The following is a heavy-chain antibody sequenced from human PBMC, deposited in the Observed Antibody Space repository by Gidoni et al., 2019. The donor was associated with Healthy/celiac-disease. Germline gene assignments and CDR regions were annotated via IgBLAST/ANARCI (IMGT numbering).Heavy chain of an antibody. CDR1: GLTFSGSA. CDR2: IRSKANSYAT. J-gene: IGHJ6*02. Sequence: EVQLVESGGGLVQPGGSRKLSCAASGLTFSGSAMHWVRQASGKGLEWVGRIRSKANSYATAYAASVKGRFTISRDDSKNTAYLQMNSLKTEDTAVYYCTRHRWFGELMGYGMDVWGQGTTVTVSS. V-gene: IGHV3-73*02. CDR3: TRHRWFGELMGYGMDV. D-gene: IGHD3-10*01.